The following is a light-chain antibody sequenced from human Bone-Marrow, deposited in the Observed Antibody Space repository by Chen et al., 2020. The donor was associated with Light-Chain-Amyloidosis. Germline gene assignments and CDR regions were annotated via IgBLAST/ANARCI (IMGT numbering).Light chain of an antibody. CDR2: EVS. Sequence: QSALTQPPSASGSPGQSVTISCTGPRSDVGAYTFVAWYQQHPGKAHKLMIQEVSKRPSGVPHRFSGSKSGNTASLTVSGLQAEEEADYYCSSYLGNANWVFGGGTKLTVL. CDR1: RSDVGAYTF. V-gene: IGLV2-8*01. J-gene: IGLJ3*02. CDR3: SSYLGNANWV.